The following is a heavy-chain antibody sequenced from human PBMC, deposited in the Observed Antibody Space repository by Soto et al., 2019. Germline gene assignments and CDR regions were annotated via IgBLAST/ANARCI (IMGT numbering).Heavy chain of an antibody. J-gene: IGHJ6*02. V-gene: IGHV3-53*01. CDR1: GFIVSGNY. Sequence: GGSLRLSCAPSGFIVSGNYLRWNSQAPGKGLEWVSVIYSGGSTYYADSVKGRFTISRDNSKNTLYLQMNSLRADDTAVYYCARDGGLSEDGMDVWGQGPTVPV. CDR2: IYSGGST. CDR3: ARDGGLSEDGMDV. D-gene: IGHD3-10*01.